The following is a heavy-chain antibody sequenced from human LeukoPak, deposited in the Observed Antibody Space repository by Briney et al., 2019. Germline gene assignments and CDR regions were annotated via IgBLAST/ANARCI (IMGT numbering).Heavy chain of an antibody. V-gene: IGHV1-2*02. J-gene: IGHJ4*02. CDR2: INPNSGGT. CDR3: ARDRVLWFGEFDFDY. D-gene: IGHD3-10*01. CDR1: GYTFTGYY. Sequence: GASVKVSCKASGYTFTGYYMHWVRQAPGQGLEWMGWINPNSGGTNYAQKFQGRVTMTRDTSISTAYMELSRLRSDDTAVYYCARDRVLWFGEFDFDYWGQGTLVTVTS.